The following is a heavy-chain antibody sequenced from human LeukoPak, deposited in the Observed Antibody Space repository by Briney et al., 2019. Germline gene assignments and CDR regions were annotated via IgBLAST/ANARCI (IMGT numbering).Heavy chain of an antibody. CDR3: ALSPDIAAAGIMSWFDP. Sequence: SGPTLVNPTQTLTVTCTFSGFALSTSGLGVGCIRQPPGKALEWLAVIYWDDDKRYSPSLKSRLTITKDTSKNQVVLTMTNMAPVDTATYYCALSPDIAAAGIMSWFDPWGQGTLVTVSS. CDR1: GFALSTSGLG. J-gene: IGHJ5*02. V-gene: IGHV2-5*02. D-gene: IGHD6-13*01. CDR2: IYWDDDK.